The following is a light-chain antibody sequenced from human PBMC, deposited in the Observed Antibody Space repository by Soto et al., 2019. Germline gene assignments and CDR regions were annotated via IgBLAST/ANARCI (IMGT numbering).Light chain of an antibody. CDR2: EVS. CDR1: SSDVGGYNY. CDR3: SSYAGSNSYV. V-gene: IGLV2-8*01. Sequence: QSALTQPPSASGSPGQSVTISCTGTSSDVGGYNYVSWYQQHPGKAPKLMIYEVSKRPSGVPDRFSGSKSGNTASLTVSGLQAEYEEDYYCSSYAGSNSYVFGTGTKVTVL. J-gene: IGLJ1*01.